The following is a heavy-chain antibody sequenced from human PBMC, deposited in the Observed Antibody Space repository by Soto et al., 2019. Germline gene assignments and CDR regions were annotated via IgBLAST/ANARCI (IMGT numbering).Heavy chain of an antibody. CDR1: GYRFNSYW. J-gene: IGHJ4*02. Sequence: EVQLVQSGAEVKKPGESLRISCKGSGYRFNSYWISWVRQMPGKGLEWMGRIDSSDSYTNYSPSFQGHVTISADKSISTAYLPWSSLKASDTAMYYCARRTYDSSGYPSGFDYWGQGNLVTVSS. V-gene: IGHV5-10-1*01. CDR2: IDSSDSYT. D-gene: IGHD3-22*01. CDR3: ARRTYDSSGYPSGFDY.